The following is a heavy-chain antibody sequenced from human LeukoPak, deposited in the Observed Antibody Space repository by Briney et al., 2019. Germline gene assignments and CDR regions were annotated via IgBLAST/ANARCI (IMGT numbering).Heavy chain of an antibody. CDR3: ARDHDWAFDL. Sequence: HPGGSLRLSCEASGFPFVSYVMSWVRQAPGKGLEWIAYINHNAEMIFYPDFVKGRFTISRDNAKNSLYLQMNAPRYEDTAIYYCARDHDWAFDLWGQGTLVTVSS. CDR1: GFPFVSYV. CDR2: INHNAEMI. J-gene: IGHJ4*02. D-gene: IGHD3-9*01. V-gene: IGHV3-48*02.